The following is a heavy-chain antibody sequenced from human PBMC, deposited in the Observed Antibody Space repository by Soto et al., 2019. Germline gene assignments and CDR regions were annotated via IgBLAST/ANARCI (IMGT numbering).Heavy chain of an antibody. CDR1: GGSVSGGIYS. Sequence: KPSETLSLTCTVSGGSVSGGIYSWNWIRQPPGKGLEWIGYISYTGTTNYNPSLKSRVTISLDTSKNQFSLRLTSVTAADTAVYYCARFLDHVAHIRPYWGQGTLVTVSS. V-gene: IGHV4-61*01. CDR2: ISYTGTT. D-gene: IGHD2-21*01. CDR3: ARFLDHVAHIRPY. J-gene: IGHJ4*02.